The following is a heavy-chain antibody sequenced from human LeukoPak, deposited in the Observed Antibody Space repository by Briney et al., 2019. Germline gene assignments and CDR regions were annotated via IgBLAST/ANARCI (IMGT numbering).Heavy chain of an antibody. V-gene: IGHV4-39*01. CDR2: IYYSGST. J-gene: IGHJ5*02. Sequence: SETLSLTCTGSGGSISSSSYYWGWIRQPPGKGLEWIGSIYYSGSTYFNPSLKSRVTISVDTSKNQFSLKLSSVTAADTAVYYCARSGSSSDQLPHNWFGPWGQGTLVTASS. CDR1: GGSISSSSYY. D-gene: IGHD2-2*01. CDR3: ARSGSSSDQLPHNWFGP.